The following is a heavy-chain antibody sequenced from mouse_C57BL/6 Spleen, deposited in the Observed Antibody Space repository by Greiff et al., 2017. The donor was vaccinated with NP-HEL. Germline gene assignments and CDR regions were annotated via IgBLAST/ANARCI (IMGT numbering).Heavy chain of an antibody. CDR2: IYPGDGDT. D-gene: IGHD1-1*01. J-gene: IGHJ2*01. CDR1: GYAFSSSW. CDR3: ARCPNYGSSYYFDY. V-gene: IGHV1-82*01. Sequence: QVQLQESGPELVKPGASVKISCKASGYAFSSSWMNWVKQRPGKGLEWIGRIYPGDGDTNYNGKFKGKATLTADKSSSTAYMQLSSLTSEDSAVYFCARCPNYGSSYYFDYWGQGTTLTVSS.